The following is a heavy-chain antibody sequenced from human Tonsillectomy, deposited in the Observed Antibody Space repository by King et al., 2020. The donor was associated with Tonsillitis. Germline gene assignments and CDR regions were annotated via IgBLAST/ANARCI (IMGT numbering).Heavy chain of an antibody. CDR3: AKVGGYNYVNYFDY. V-gene: IGHV3-66*01. CDR1: GFTVSSNY. J-gene: IGHJ4*02. Sequence: VQLVESGGGLVQPGGSLRLSCAASGFTVSSNYMSWVRQAPGKGLEWVSVIYSGGSKYYADSVKGRFTISSDNSKNTLYLQMNSLRAEDTAVYYCAKVGGYNYVNYFDYWGQGTLVTVSS. CDR2: IYSGGSK. D-gene: IGHD5-24*01.